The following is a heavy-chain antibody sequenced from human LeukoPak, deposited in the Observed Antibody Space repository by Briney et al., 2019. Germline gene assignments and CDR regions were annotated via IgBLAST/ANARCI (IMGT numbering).Heavy chain of an antibody. CDR1: GFTFRKNA. CDR3: AKDLWFDP. V-gene: IGHV3-23*01. Sequence: PGGSLRLSCAASGFTFRKNAMNWVRQAPGKGLEWVSTNTGSDDSTYYADSVKGRFTISRDNSSNTLYLQMNRLRAEDTALYYCAKDLWFDPWGQGTLVTVSS. CDR2: NTGSDDST. J-gene: IGHJ5*02.